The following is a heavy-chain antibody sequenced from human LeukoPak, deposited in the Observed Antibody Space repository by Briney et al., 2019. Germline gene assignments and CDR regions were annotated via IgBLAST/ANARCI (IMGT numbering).Heavy chain of an antibody. Sequence: PSETLSLTCAVYGASFSGYYSSWVCQPPRKGLEWIWEVTLSGSTNYNPSLKSRLTISVDTSKNQFPLPLSSVTAADAAVYYCARDPRTLVGASYWYFDLWGRGTLVTVSS. D-gene: IGHD1-26*01. CDR2: VTLSGST. CDR3: ARDPRTLVGASYWYFDL. V-gene: IGHV4-34*01. J-gene: IGHJ2*01. CDR1: GASFSGYY.